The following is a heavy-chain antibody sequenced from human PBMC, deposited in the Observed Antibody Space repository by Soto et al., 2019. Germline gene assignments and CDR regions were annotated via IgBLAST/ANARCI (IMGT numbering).Heavy chain of an antibody. V-gene: IGHV3-74*01. D-gene: IGHD3-10*01. CDR1: GFTFSRYW. CDR2: ISGDGVHT. CDR3: ARDPSKEFGLDV. Sequence: EVQLAESGGGLIQPGGSLRLSCATSGFTFSRYWIHWVRQAPGEGLVWVSRISGDGVHTDYAESVKGRFTVSRDIAKSTGYLQMNNLRAEDTAVYYCARDPSKEFGLDVWGQGTTVTVSS. J-gene: IGHJ6*02.